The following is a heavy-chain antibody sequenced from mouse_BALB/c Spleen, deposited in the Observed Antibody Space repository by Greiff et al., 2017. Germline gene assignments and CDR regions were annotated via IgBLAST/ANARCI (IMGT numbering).Heavy chain of an antibody. CDR2: IRLKSNNYAT. V-gene: IGHV6-6*02. CDR3: TRNYDSHFDY. J-gene: IGHJ2*01. CDR1: GFTFSNYW. D-gene: IGHD2-4*01. Sequence: EVQRVESGGGLVQPGGSMKLSCVASGFTFSNYWMNWVRQSPEKGLEWVAEIRLKSNNYATHYAESVKGRFTISRDDSKSSVYLQMNNLRAEDTGIYYCTRNYDSHFDYWGQGTTLTVSS.